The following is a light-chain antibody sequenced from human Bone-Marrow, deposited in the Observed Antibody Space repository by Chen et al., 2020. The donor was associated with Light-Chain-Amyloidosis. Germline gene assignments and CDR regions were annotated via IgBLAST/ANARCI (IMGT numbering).Light chain of an antibody. J-gene: IGLJ3*02. V-gene: IGLV1-47*01. CDR3: GSWDDGLSGPV. CDR2: RNN. CDR1: NSNIGGNY. Sequence: HSALTQSPSASGTTGQRVTISCSGDNSNIGGNYVYWYHQVPGTAPKLLIYRNNLRPSGVPDRFSCSKSGASASLAISGLRSEDEADYYCGSWDDGLSGPVFGGGTRLTVL.